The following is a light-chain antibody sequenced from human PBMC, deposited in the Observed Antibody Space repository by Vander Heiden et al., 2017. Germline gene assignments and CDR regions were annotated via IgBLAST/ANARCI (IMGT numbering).Light chain of an antibody. CDR1: ELGDKY. CDR2: QDR. CDR3: QAWDSSTAV. V-gene: IGLV3-1*01. Sequence: SYEVTQPPSGSVSPGQTATITCSGDELGDKYVCWYQQKPGQSPVLVIYQDRKRPSGIPERFSGSNSGNTATLTISGTQAVDEADYYCQAWDSSTAVFGGGTTLTVL. J-gene: IGLJ2*01.